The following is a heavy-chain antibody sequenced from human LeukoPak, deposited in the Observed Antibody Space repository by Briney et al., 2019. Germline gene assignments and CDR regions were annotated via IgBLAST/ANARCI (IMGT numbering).Heavy chain of an antibody. J-gene: IGHJ6*03. D-gene: IGHD3-10*01. V-gene: IGHV4-34*01. CDR2: INHSGST. Sequence: SETLSLTCAVYGGSFSGYYWSWIRQPPGKGLEWIGEINHSGSTNYNPSLKSRVTISVDTSKNQFSLKLSSMTAADTAMYYCARERGLWFGDNYYHYMDVWGKGTTVTISS. CDR3: ARERGLWFGDNYYHYMDV. CDR1: GGSFSGYY.